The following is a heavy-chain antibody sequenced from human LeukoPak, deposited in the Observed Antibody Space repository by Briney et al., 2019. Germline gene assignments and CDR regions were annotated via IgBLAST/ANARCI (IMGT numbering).Heavy chain of an antibody. CDR1: GYSISSGYY. V-gene: IGHV4-61*01. CDR2: IYYSGGT. Sequence: SETLSLTCAVSGYSISSGYYWGWIRQPPGKGLEWIGYIYYSGGTNYNPSLKSRVTISVDTSKNQFSLKLSSVTAADTAVYYCARDRWRIAVAADGGDAFDIWGQGTMVTVSS. CDR3: ARDRWRIAVAADGGDAFDI. D-gene: IGHD6-19*01. J-gene: IGHJ3*02.